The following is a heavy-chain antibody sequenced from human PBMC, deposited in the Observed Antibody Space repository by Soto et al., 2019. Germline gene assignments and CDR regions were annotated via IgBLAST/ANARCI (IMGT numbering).Heavy chain of an antibody. Sequence: SETLSLTCAVSGYSISSGCFWGWIRQPPGKGLEWIANMYHDGNTHYNPSLKSRVTTSVDTSKTQFSLKLNSVTAADTAVYYCAREPYSGYHSYDYWGQGILVTV. CDR2: MYHDGNT. V-gene: IGHV4-38-2*02. J-gene: IGHJ4*02. CDR3: AREPYSGYHSYDY. D-gene: IGHD5-12*01. CDR1: GYSISSGCF.